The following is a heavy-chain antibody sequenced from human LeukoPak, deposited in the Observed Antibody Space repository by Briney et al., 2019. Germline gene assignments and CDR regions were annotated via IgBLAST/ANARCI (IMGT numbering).Heavy chain of an antibody. J-gene: IGHJ4*02. CDR3: ATYSNDFWSGQHFFDF. D-gene: IGHD3-3*01. Sequence: SETLSLTCTVSGGPISSGSYYWSWIRQPAGKGLEWIGRIYTSGSTNYNPSLKSRVTISVDTSKNQFSLRLNSVTAADTAVFYCATYSNDFWSGQHFFDFWGQGILVAVSS. CDR2: IYTSGST. V-gene: IGHV4-61*02. CDR1: GGPISSGSYY.